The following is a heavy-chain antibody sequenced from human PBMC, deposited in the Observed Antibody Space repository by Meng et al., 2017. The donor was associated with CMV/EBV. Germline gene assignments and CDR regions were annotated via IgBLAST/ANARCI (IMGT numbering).Heavy chain of an antibody. CDR2: IYSDGSST. CDR1: GFTFSSYA. CDR3: ARTPRSSWYVD. Sequence: GGSLRLSCAASGFTFSSYAMSWVRQAPGKGLEWVSVIYSDGSSTYYADSVKGRFTISRDNSKNTLYLQMNSLRAEDTAVYYCARTPRSSWYVDWGQGTLVTVSS. J-gene: IGHJ4*02. D-gene: IGHD6-13*01. V-gene: IGHV3-23*03.